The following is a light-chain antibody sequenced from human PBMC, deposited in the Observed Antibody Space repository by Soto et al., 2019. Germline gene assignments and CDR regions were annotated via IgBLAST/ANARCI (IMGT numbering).Light chain of an antibody. CDR2: GAS. Sequence: EIVLTQSPGTLSLYPGERATLYCRASQSVSSSYLAWYQQKPGQAPRLLIYGASSRATGIPDRFRGIGSGTDFTLTISRLEPEDFAVYYCQQYGSSPPGSFGQGTKVEIK. V-gene: IGKV3-20*01. CDR1: QSVSSSY. J-gene: IGKJ1*01. CDR3: QQYGSSPPGS.